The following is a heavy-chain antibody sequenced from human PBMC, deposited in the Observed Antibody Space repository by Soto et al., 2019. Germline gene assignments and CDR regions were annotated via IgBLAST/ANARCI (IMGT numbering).Heavy chain of an antibody. Sequence: GGSLRLSCAASGFTVSSNYMSWVRQAPGKGLEWASVIYSGGSTYYADSVKGRFTISRDNSKNTLYLQMNSLRAEDTAVYYCARGKVGIAARPSYYYYGMDVWGQGTTVTVSS. J-gene: IGHJ6*02. CDR1: GFTVSSNY. CDR2: IYSGGST. CDR3: ARGKVGIAARPSYYYYGMDV. D-gene: IGHD6-6*01. V-gene: IGHV3-53*01.